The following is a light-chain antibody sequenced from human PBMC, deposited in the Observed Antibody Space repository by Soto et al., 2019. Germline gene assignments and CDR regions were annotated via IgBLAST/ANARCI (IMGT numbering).Light chain of an antibody. J-gene: IGKJ5*01. CDR1: QSVSSN. V-gene: IGKV3-15*01. CDR3: QQYNNWLIT. Sequence: EIVMTQSPATLSVSPGERATLSCRASQSVSSNLAWYQQKPGQAPRLLIYGASTRATGIPARFSGSGSETEFTLTISSLQSEDFAVYYCQQYNNWLITFGQGTRLESK. CDR2: GAS.